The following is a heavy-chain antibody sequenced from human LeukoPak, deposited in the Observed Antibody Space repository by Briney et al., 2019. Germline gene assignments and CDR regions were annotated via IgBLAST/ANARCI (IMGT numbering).Heavy chain of an antibody. CDR3: AGRIAVAGTGFDY. CDR2: IYYSGST. V-gene: IGHV4-59*01. Sequence: SETLSLTCIHPGGSTSSYYWSWIRQPPGKGLEWTGYIYYSGSTNYNPSLKSRVTISVDTSKNQFSLKLSSVTAADTAVYYCAGRIAVAGTGFDYWGQGTLVTVSS. J-gene: IGHJ4*02. D-gene: IGHD6-19*01. CDR1: GGSTSSYY.